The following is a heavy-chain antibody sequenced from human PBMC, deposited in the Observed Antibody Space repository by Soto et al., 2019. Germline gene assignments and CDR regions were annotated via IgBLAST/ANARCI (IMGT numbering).Heavy chain of an antibody. CDR2: ISNGDETT. J-gene: IGHJ4*02. D-gene: IGHD5-12*01. CDR3: ARDPKRRDGYNFDS. V-gene: IGHV3-11*01. Sequence: QVQLVESGGGLVEPGGSLRLSCSASGFIFTDYSMTWIRQAPGKGLEWVSYISNGDETTQYADSVKGRFSVSRDNAKKVLFLPMNSLRVDDTVVYYCARDPKRRDGYNFDSWGRGALVTVSS. CDR1: GFIFTDYS.